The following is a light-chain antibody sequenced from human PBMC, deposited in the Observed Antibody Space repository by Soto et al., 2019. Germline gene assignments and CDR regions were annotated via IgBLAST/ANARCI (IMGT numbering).Light chain of an antibody. CDR2: EDN. Sequence: NFMLTQPHSVSESPGKTVTISCTGRSDSIASNYVQWYQQRPGSAPTTVIYEDNVRPSGVPDRFSGSTDRSSKSASLTISWLKTEDEADYYCQSYETNNQVFGGGTQLTVL. CDR3: QSYETNNQV. J-gene: IGLJ3*02. CDR1: SDSIASNY. V-gene: IGLV6-57*02.